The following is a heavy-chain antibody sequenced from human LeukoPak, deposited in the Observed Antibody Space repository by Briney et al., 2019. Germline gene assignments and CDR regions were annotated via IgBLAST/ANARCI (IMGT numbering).Heavy chain of an antibody. J-gene: IGHJ4*02. D-gene: IGHD6-13*01. CDR3: ARYRDLAVAGSYFDY. V-gene: IGHV4-34*01. Sequence: PGGSLRLSCAASGFTFSDHHMDWVRQPPGKGLEWIGEINHSGSTNYNPSLKSRVTTSVDTSKNQFSLKLSSVTAADTAVYYCARYRDLAVAGSYFDYWGQGTLVTVSS. CDR2: INHSGST. CDR1: GFTFSDHH.